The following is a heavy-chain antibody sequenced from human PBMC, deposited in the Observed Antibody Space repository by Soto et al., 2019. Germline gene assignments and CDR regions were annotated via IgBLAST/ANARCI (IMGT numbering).Heavy chain of an antibody. Sequence: GGSLRLSCAASGFTFSSYEMNWVRQAPGKGLEWVSYISSSGSTIYYADSVKGRFTISRDNAKNSLYLQMNSLRAEDTAVYYCAIVLYYYYGMDVWGQGTTVTVSS. CDR1: GFTFSSYE. CDR3: AIVLYYYYGMDV. J-gene: IGHJ6*02. V-gene: IGHV3-48*03. CDR2: ISSSGSTI.